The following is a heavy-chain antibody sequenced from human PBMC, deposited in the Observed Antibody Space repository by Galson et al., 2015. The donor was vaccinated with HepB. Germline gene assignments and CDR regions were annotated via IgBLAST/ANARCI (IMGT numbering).Heavy chain of an antibody. CDR2: ISTGGSTK. D-gene: IGHD2-2*01. J-gene: IGHJ3*02. Sequence: SLRLSCAASGFTFSDYYMSWIRQAPGKGLECVSYISTGGSTKYYADSVKGRVTISRDNAKKSLYLQMNSLRAEDTAVYYCARDHYCSISSCFSEGAFDIWGQGTMVTVSS. V-gene: IGHV3-11*01. CDR3: ARDHYCSISSCFSEGAFDI. CDR1: GFTFSDYY.